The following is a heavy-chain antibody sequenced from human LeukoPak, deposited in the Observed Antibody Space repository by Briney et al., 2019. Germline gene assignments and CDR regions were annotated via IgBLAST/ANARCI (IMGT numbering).Heavy chain of an antibody. CDR2: IKPDGSET. Sequence: GGSLRLSCAASGFMFSTYWMTWVRQAPGKGLEWVANIKPDGSETYYVDSVKGRFTISRDNTKNLLYLQMNSLRGEDAAVYHCGGFGYEAGVDSWGQGTLVSVSS. CDR3: GGFGYEAGVDS. CDR1: GFMFSTYW. V-gene: IGHV3-7*01. D-gene: IGHD2-15*01. J-gene: IGHJ4*02.